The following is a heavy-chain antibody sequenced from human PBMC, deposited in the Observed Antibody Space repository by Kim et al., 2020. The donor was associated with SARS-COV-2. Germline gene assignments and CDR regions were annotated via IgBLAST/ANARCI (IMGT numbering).Heavy chain of an antibody. CDR3: ARSFSGSYFVYDY. D-gene: IGHD1-26*01. V-gene: IGHV3-30*03. J-gene: IGHJ4*02. CDR2: ISYDGSHK. Sequence: GGSLRLSCAASGFTFNTYGMHWVRQAPGKGLEWVAVISYDGSHKYYVDSVKGRFTISRDNSKNTLYLQMNSLRIEDTAVYYCARSFSGSYFVYDYWGQGSLVTVSS. CDR1: GFTFNTYG.